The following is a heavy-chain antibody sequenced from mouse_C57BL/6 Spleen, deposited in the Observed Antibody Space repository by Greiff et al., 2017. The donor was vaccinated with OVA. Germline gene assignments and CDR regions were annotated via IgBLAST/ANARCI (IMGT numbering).Heavy chain of an antibody. CDR1: GYAFTNYL. CDR3: ARENDYDRRSWFAY. V-gene: IGHV1-54*01. CDR2: INPGSGGT. Sequence: QVQLQQSGAELVRPGTSVKVSRKASGYAFTNYLIEWVKQRPGQGLEWIGVINPGSGGTNYNEKFKGKATLTADKSSSTAYMQLSSLTSEDSAVYFCARENDYDRRSWFAYWGQGTLVTVSA. J-gene: IGHJ3*01. D-gene: IGHD2-4*01.